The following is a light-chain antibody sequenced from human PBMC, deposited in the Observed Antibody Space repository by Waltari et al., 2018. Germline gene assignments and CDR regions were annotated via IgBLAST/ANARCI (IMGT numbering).Light chain of an antibody. Sequence: QSVLTQPPSASGTPGQRVTIACSGSSSNIGSNFVYWYQQPPGTAPKLLIYRNNQRPSGVPDRFSGSKSGTSASLAISGLRSEDEADYYCAPWDDSLSGPGVFGGGTKLTVL. CDR1: SSNIGSNF. CDR2: RNN. V-gene: IGLV1-47*01. J-gene: IGLJ3*02. CDR3: APWDDSLSGPGV.